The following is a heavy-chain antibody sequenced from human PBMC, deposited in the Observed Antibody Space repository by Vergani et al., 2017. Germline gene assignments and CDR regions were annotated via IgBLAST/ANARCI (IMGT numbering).Heavy chain of an antibody. V-gene: IGHV3-23*01. J-gene: IGHJ6*02. CDR2: ISGSGVSA. CDR3: ARDRVDIVXTTTYYYYYYGMDV. CDR1: EFTFSNYA. D-gene: IGHD5-12*01. Sequence: EVQLLESGGGLVQPGGSLGLTCAASEFTFSNYAMNWVRQAPGKGLEWVSGISGSGVSAYYTDSVKGRFTISRDNSKNMLFLQMNNLRTEDTAIYYCARDRVDIVXTTTYYYYYYGMDVWGQGTTVTVSS.